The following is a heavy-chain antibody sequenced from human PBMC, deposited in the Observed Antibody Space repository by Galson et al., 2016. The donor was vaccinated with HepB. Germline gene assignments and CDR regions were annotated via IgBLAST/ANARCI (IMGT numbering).Heavy chain of an antibody. CDR2: IETAGDT. V-gene: IGHV3-13*01. Sequence: SLRLSCAASGFTFSIHDMHWVRQVTGKGLEWVSAIETAGDTYYPDSVKGRFTISRENAKNSLYLQMNDLRAGDTAVYYCARGKSLLTMPWNYGLDVWGKGTGVTVSS. CDR3: ARGKSLLTMPWNYGLDV. J-gene: IGHJ6*04. CDR1: GFTFSIHD. D-gene: IGHD1-1*01.